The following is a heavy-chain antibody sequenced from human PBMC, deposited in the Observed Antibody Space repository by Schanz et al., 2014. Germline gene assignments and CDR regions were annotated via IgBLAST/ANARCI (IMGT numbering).Heavy chain of an antibody. Sequence: QVQLQESGPGLARPSETLSLTCTVSGGSISSYYWSWIRQSPGKGPEWIGYITDSVATNHNASRKSRVTKAVVTAKNQFSLKVTSVAAADTTIYYCARVHSTSLERGSHYYMDVWGKGTTVTVSS. CDR1: GGSISSYY. CDR3: ARVHSTSLERGSHYYMDV. V-gene: IGHV4-59*01. CDR2: ITDSVAT. D-gene: IGHD2-2*01. J-gene: IGHJ6*03.